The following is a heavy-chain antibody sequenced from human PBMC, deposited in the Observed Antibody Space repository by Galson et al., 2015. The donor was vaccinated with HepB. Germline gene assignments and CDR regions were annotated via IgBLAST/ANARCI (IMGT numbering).Heavy chain of an antibody. CDR1: GFTFSGSA. J-gene: IGHJ6*03. Sequence: LRLSCAASGFTFSGSAMHWVRQASGKGLEWVGRIRSKANSYATAYAASVKGRFTISRDDSKNTAYLQMNSLKTEDTAVYYCTTPFDYGDYEVDYYYYYMDVWGKGTTVTVSS. V-gene: IGHV3-73*01. CDR2: IRSKANSYAT. D-gene: IGHD4-17*01. CDR3: TTPFDYGDYEVDYYYYYMDV.